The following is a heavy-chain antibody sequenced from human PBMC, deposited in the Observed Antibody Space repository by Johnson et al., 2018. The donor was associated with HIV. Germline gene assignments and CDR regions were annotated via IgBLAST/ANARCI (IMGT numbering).Heavy chain of an antibody. CDR1: GFTVSNAW. V-gene: IGHV3-15*01. CDR3: TTPGYDTEDAFDI. Sequence: VQLVESGGGLVKPGGSLRLSCGASGFTVSNAWMSWVRQAPGKGLEWVGRIKSKTDGGTTDYAAPVKGRLTISRDDSKNTLYLQMNSLKPEGTAVYYCTTPGYDTEDAFDIWGQGTMVTVSS. D-gene: IGHD3-9*01. J-gene: IGHJ3*02. CDR2: IKSKTDGGTT.